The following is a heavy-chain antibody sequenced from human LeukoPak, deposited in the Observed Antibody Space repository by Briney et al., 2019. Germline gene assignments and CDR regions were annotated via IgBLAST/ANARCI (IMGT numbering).Heavy chain of an antibody. D-gene: IGHD3-10*01. CDR2: ISYDGSNK. V-gene: IGHV3-30*18. J-gene: IGHJ5*02. CDR3: AKDSTWDLRGYGSGEDWFDP. CDR1: GFTFSSYG. Sequence: PGGSLRLSCAASGFTFSSYGMHWVRQAPGKGLEWVAVISYDGSNKYYADSVKGRFTISRDNSKNTLYLQMNSLRAEDTAVYYCAKDSTWDLRGYGSGEDWFDPWGQGTLVTVSS.